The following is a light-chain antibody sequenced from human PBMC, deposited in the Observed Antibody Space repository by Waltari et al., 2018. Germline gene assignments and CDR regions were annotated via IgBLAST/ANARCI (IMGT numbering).Light chain of an antibody. J-gene: IGLJ1*01. Sequence: QSALTQPPSVSGSPGQSVTISCTGTSSDVGAYNYFSWYQQHPGKAPKLMIYDVSKRPSGVPDRFSGSKSGNTASLTISVLQGEDEADYYCCSYAGSYTYVFGTGTKVTVL. V-gene: IGLV2-11*01. CDR3: CSYAGSYTYV. CDR1: SSDVGAYNY. CDR2: DVS.